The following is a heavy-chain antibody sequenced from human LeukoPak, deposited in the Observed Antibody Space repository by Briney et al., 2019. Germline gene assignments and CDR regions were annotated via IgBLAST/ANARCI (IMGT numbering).Heavy chain of an antibody. Sequence: GGSLRLSCAASGFTFSSYEMNWVRQAPGKGLEWVSYISSSGSNIYYADSVKGRFTISRDNANNSLYLQMNSLRAEDTAVYYCARAGRRFGELKLKRWFDLWGQGTLVTVSS. CDR1: GFTFSSYE. CDR3: ARAGRRFGELKLKRWFDL. J-gene: IGHJ5*02. CDR2: ISSSGSNI. D-gene: IGHD3-10*01. V-gene: IGHV3-48*03.